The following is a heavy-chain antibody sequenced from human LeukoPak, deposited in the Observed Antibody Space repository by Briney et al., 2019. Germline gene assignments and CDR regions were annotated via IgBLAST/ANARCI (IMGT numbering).Heavy chain of an antibody. Sequence: GGSLRLSCAASGFTFSSYGMHWVRQAPGKGLEWMAFIRYDGSNKYYADSVKGRFTISRDNSKNTLYLQMNSPRAEDTAVYYCAKVTDYYGSGSYPDFDYWGQGTLVTVSS. CDR3: AKVTDYYGSGSYPDFDY. V-gene: IGHV3-30*02. J-gene: IGHJ4*02. CDR1: GFTFSSYG. D-gene: IGHD3-10*01. CDR2: IRYDGSNK.